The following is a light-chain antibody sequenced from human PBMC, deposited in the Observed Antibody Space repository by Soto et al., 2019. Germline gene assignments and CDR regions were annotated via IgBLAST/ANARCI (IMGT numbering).Light chain of an antibody. CDR3: QQSYRTPYT. J-gene: IGKJ2*01. CDR1: QGISTY. CDR2: AAS. V-gene: IGKV1-39*01. Sequence: DIQMTPSPSSLSASVGDRVTITCRARQGISTYLVWYQQRQGRAPKLLIYAASSLLSGVPSRFSGSGSGTDFNLTISSLQPEDCATYYCQQSYRTPYTFGQGTKLETK.